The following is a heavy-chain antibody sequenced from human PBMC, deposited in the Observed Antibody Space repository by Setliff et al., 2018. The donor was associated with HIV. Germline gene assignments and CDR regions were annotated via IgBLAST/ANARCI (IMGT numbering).Heavy chain of an antibody. CDR3: ARPAATWDFDY. V-gene: IGHV1-18*01. CDR2: IGAKNDNT. J-gene: IGHJ4*02. Sequence: ASVKVSFKASGYTFTNYGITWVRQAPGHGLEWMGWIGAKNDNTNYARQFQGRVTMTTDTSTNTVYMELRSLTSDDTAVYYCARPAATWDFDYWGQGTLVTVSS. CDR1: GYTFTNYG. D-gene: IGHD2-2*01.